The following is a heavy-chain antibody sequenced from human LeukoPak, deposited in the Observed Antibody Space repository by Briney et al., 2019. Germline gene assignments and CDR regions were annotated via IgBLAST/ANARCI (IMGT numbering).Heavy chain of an antibody. CDR3: AVGANPGAFDY. CDR1: GFTFDDYA. Sequence: PGRSLRLSCAASGFTFDDYAMHWVRQAPGKGLEWVSGISWNSGSIGYADSVKGRFTISRDNAKNSLYLQMNSLRAEDTAVYYCAVGANPGAFDYWGQGTLVTVSS. J-gene: IGHJ4*02. V-gene: IGHV3-9*01. D-gene: IGHD1-26*01. CDR2: ISWNSGSI.